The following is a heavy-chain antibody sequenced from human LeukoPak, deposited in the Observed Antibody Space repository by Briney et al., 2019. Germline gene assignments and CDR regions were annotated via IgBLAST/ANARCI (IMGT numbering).Heavy chain of an antibody. Sequence: GGSLRLSCAASGFTFSSSWMHWVRQAPGKGLVWVSHINSDGSSTTYADSVKGRFTISRDNSKNTLYLQMNSLRAEDTAVYYCAKEGVTGYYYDSSGPRRPPSTGYYFDYWGQGTLVTVSS. CDR3: AKEGVTGYYYDSSGPRRPPSTGYYFDY. V-gene: IGHV3-74*01. D-gene: IGHD3-22*01. CDR1: GFTFSSSW. CDR2: INSDGSST. J-gene: IGHJ4*02.